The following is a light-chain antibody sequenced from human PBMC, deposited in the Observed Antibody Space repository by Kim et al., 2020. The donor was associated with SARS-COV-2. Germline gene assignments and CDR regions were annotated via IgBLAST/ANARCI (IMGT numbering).Light chain of an antibody. CDR2: GAS. V-gene: IGKV3-20*01. Sequence: EIVLTQSPGTLSLSPGERATLSCRASQSVSSSYLAWYQQKPGQPPRILIYGASSRATGIPDRFSGSGSGTDFTLTISRLEPEDFAVYYCQQYGSSPPMYTFGQGTKLEIK. J-gene: IGKJ2*01. CDR3: QQYGSSPPMYT. CDR1: QSVSSSY.